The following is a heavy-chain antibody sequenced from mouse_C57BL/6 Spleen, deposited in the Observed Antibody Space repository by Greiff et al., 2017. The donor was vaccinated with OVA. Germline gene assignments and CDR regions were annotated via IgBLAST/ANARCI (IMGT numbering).Heavy chain of an antibody. CDR2: ISSGSSTI. J-gene: IGHJ4*01. V-gene: IGHV5-17*01. CDR3: ARPGGYAMDY. Sequence: EVQLQESGGGLVKPGGSLKLSCAASGFTFSDYGMHWVRQAPEKGLEWVAYISSGSSTIYYADTVKGRFTISRDNAKNTLFLQRTSLRSEDTAMYYCARPGGYAMDYWGQGTSVTVSA. CDR1: GFTFSDYG.